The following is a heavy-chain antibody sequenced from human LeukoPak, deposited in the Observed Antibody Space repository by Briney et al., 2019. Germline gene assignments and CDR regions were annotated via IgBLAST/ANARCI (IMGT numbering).Heavy chain of an antibody. CDR2: ISGSGVST. D-gene: IGHD2-8*01. V-gene: IGHV3-23*01. J-gene: IGHJ3*02. CDR3: ARANVLYGADAFDI. CDR1: GFTFSSYA. Sequence: GGSLRLSCAASGFTFSSYAMSWVRQAPGKGLEWVSGISGSGVSTYYADSARGRFAISRDNAKNSLYLQMNSLRADDTGVYYCARANVLYGADAFDIWGQGTMVTVSS.